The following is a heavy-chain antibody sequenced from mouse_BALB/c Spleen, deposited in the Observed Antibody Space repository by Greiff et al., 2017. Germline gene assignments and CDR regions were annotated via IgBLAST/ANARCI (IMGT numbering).Heavy chain of an antibody. J-gene: IGHJ1*01. CDR1: GFSLTSYG. CDR2: IWAGGST. D-gene: IGHD1-1*01. V-gene: IGHV2-9*02. Sequence: QVQLKQSGPGLVAPSQSLSITCTVSGFSLTSYGVHWVRQPPGKGLEWLGVIWAGGSTNYNSALMSRLSISKDNSKNQVFLKMNSLQTDDTAMYYCARTGPNYYGSRKGYWYFDVWGAGTTVTVSS. CDR3: ARTGPNYYGSRKGYWYFDV.